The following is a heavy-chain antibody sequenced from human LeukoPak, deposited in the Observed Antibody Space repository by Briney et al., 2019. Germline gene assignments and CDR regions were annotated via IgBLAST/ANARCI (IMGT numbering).Heavy chain of an antibody. CDR3: TRDREQQIYFDY. V-gene: IGHV3-49*04. Sequence: GGSLILCITASVFTFVDYPISSVRQAPGRGLERVGFIRSKAYVGTTEYAASVKGRLTISRADSKSSAYLQMNSLKTEDTAVYYCTRDREQQIYFDYWGQGTLVTVSS. D-gene: IGHD6-13*01. CDR2: IRSKAYVGTT. J-gene: IGHJ4*02. CDR1: VFTFVDYP.